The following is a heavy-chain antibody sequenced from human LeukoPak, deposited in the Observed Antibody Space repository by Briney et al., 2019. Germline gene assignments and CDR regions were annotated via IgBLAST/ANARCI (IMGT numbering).Heavy chain of an antibody. CDR2: IDTNTGAT. CDR3: ASEAFCASGSCNVQRVAS. CDR1: GYTFTAYY. V-gene: IGHV1-2*02. J-gene: IGHJ4*02. Sequence: ASVKVSCKASGYTFTAYYIHWVRQAPGQGLAWMGWIDTNTGATKYAQKFQGRVTINRDTSTGTAYMDLSSLLSGDTALYYCASEAFCASGSCNVQRVASWGPGTLVTVSS. D-gene: IGHD5-12*01.